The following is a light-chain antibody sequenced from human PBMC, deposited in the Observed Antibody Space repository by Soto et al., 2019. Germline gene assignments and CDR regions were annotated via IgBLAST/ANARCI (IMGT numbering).Light chain of an antibody. CDR1: QSVSSN. J-gene: IGKJ4*01. V-gene: IGKV3-15*01. CDR3: QQYYDYPPLI. CDR2: GAS. Sequence: EIVMTQSPATLSVSPGERATLSCRASQSVSSNLAWYQQKPGQAPRLLISGASTRATGIPARFSGSGSGTEFTLTISSLQSEDFAVYYCQQYYDYPPLIFGGGTKVEIK.